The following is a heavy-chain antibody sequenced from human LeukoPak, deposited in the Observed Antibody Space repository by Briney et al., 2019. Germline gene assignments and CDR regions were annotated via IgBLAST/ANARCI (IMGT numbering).Heavy chain of an antibody. V-gene: IGHV1-69*06. J-gene: IGHJ5*02. CDR2: IIPIFGTA. CDR3: ARGTTVTTRAWFDP. CDR1: GGTFSSYA. D-gene: IGHD4-17*01. Sequence: SVKVSCKASGGTFSSYAISWVRQAPGQGLEWMGRIIPIFGTANYAQKFQGRVTITADKSTSTAYMELGSLRSEDTAVYYCARGTTVTTRAWFDPWGQGTLVTVSS.